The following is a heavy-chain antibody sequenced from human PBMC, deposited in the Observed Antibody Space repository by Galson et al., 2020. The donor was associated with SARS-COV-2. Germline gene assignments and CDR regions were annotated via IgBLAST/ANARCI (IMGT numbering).Heavy chain of an antibody. CDR3: ARGSRNYDVLSNWFDP. CDR2: ISGSGSSI. Sequence: TGGALRLSCAASGFSFSDYYMNWIRQAPGKGPEWVSHISGSGSSIHYADSVKGRFTISRDNAKSSLYLQMNRLRAEAMAVYYCARGSRNYDVLSNWFDPWGQGTLVAVSS. D-gene: IGHD3-9*01. J-gene: IGHJ5*02. V-gene: IGHV3-11*01. CDR1: GFSFSDYY.